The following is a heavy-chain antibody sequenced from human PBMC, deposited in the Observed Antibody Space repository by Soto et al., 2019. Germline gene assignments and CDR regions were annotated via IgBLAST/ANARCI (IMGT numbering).Heavy chain of an antibody. CDR2: MSASGGTS. D-gene: IGHD5-12*01. CDR3: AKGSIQYSASIDY. CDR1: GFSFSSYA. Sequence: EVELLESGGGLIHPGESLRLSCAASGFSFSSYAMIWVRQAPGKGLEWVSGMSASGGTSYFADSVKGRFSRSRDNSKNMFYLEMNSLRAEDTAIYFCAKGSIQYSASIDYWGQGTLVSVSS. V-gene: IGHV3-23*01. J-gene: IGHJ4*02.